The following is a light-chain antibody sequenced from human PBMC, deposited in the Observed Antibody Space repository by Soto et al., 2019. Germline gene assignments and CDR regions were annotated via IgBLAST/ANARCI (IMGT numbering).Light chain of an antibody. CDR2: AAS. CDR3: QRANNFPLT. CDR1: QGISSW. J-gene: IGKJ4*01. V-gene: IGKV1-12*01. Sequence: DIQMTQSPSSVSASVGDRVTITCRASQGISSWLAWYQQKPGKAPHLLIYAASSLQSGVSSRFSVTISGTDFTLTISSLQPEDSATYYCQRANNFPLTFGGGTKVEIK.